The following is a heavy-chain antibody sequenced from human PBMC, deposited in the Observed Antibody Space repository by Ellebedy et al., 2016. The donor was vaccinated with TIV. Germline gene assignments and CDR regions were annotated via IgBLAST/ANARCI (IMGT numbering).Heavy chain of an antibody. V-gene: IGHV3-7*01. Sequence: GESLKISCAASGFNFRSYWMTWVRQAPGKGLEWVAKIRQEGDEIYYVESVKGRFTISRDNAKTSLFLQMNSLTVEDTAVYYCARRASYGDYAVQVNPWFDPWGQGTLVTVSS. CDR1: GFNFRSYW. CDR3: ARRASYGDYAVQVNPWFDP. J-gene: IGHJ5*02. CDR2: IRQEGDEI. D-gene: IGHD4-17*01.